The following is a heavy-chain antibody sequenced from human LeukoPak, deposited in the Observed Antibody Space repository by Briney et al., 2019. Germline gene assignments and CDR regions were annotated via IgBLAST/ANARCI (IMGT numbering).Heavy chain of an antibody. CDR2: IYTSGGT. J-gene: IGHJ4*02. CDR1: GASMSNYY. V-gene: IGHV4-4*07. D-gene: IGHD3-10*01. CDR3: ARAGSGALRD. Sequence: PSETLSLTCNVSGASMSNYYWSWIRQPAGKGLEWIGLIYTSGGTNYNPSLKNRVTMSVDTSKNQFSLKLSSVTAADTAVYYCARAGSGALRDWGQGTLVTVSS.